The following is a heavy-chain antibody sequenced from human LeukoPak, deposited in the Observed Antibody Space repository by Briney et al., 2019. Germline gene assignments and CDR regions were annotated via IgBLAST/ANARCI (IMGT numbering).Heavy chain of an antibody. V-gene: IGHV4-31*03. CDR1: GGSISSGGYY. Sequence: PSETLSLTCTVSGGSISSGGYYWSWLRQHPGKGLEWIGYIYYSGSTYYNPSLKSRVTISVDTSKNQFSLKLSSVTAADTAVYYCARRSIVVAAVDYWGQGTLVTVSS. CDR2: IYYSGST. J-gene: IGHJ4*02. D-gene: IGHD3-22*01. CDR3: ARRSIVVAAVDY.